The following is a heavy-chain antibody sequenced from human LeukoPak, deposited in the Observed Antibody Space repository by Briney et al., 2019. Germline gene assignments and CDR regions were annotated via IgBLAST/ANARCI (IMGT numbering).Heavy chain of an antibody. CDR3: AKDSDFWSGYWVGNWFDP. D-gene: IGHD3-3*01. CDR1: GFTFSSYA. Sequence: PGGSLRLSCAASGFTFSSYAMSWVRQAPGKGLEWVSAISGSGGSTYYADSVKGRFTISRDNPKNTLYLQMNSLRAEDTAVYYCAKDSDFWSGYWVGNWFDPWGQGTLVTVSS. CDR2: ISGSGGST. V-gene: IGHV3-23*01. J-gene: IGHJ5*02.